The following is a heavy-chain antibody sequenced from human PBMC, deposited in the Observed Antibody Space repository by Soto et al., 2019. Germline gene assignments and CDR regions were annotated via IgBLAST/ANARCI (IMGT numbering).Heavy chain of an antibody. J-gene: IGHJ4*02. CDR1: GFTFSSYG. CDR2: IWYDGSNK. V-gene: IGHV3-33*01. Sequence: PGGSLRLSCAASGFTFSSYGMHWVRQAPGKGLEWVAVIWYDGSNKYYADSVKGRFTISRDNSNNTLYLQMNSLRAEDTAVYYCARDSLMVRGVIWYFDYWGQGTLVTVSS. CDR3: ARDSLMVRGVIWYFDY. D-gene: IGHD3-10*01.